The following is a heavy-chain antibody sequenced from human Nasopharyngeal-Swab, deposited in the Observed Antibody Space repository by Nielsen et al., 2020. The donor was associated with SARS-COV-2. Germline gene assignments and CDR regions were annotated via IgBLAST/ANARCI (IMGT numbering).Heavy chain of an antibody. D-gene: IGHD1-7*01. J-gene: IGHJ4*02. V-gene: IGHV3-53*04. Sequence: GESLKISCAVSKLTVSSNYMSWVRQAPGKGLEWVSVIDSAGNTFYADSVKGRCTLSSHNSENTLYLQMNSLRGDDTAVYYCARAGRDTLTGTPAYFDSWGQGTLVTVSS. CDR1: KLTVSSNY. CDR2: IDSAGNT. CDR3: ARAGRDTLTGTPAYFDS.